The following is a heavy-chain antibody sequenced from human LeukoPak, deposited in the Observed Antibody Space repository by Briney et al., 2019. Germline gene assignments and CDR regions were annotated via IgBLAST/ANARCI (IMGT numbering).Heavy chain of an antibody. CDR1: GGSISSYY. Sequence: SETPSLTCTVSGGSISSYYWSWIRQPPGKGLEWIGYIYYSESTNYNPSLKSRVTISVDTSKNQFSLKLSSVTAADTAVYYCASAEQPRPGAFDIWGQGTMVTVSS. D-gene: IGHD6-13*01. CDR3: ASAEQPRPGAFDI. J-gene: IGHJ3*02. V-gene: IGHV4-59*01. CDR2: IYYSEST.